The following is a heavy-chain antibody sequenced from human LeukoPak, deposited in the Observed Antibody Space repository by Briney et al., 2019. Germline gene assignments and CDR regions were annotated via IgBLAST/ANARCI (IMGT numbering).Heavy chain of an antibody. D-gene: IGHD6-19*01. J-gene: IGHJ6*02. V-gene: IGHV4-34*01. CDR2: INHSGST. CDR1: GGSFSGYY. CDR3: ARVRSSGWYHFYYYGMDV. Sequence: SETLSLTCAVYGGSFSGYYWSWIRQPPGKGLEWIGEINHSGSTNYDPSLKSRVTISVDTSKNQFSLKLSSVTAADTAVYYCARVRSSGWYHFYYYGMDVWGQGTTVTVSS.